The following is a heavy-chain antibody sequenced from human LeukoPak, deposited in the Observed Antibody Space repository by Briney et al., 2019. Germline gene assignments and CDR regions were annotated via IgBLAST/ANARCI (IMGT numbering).Heavy chain of an antibody. CDR3: AKDRYYYDSSGYYYFDY. CDR1: KFTFTNYG. Sequence: PGGSLRLSCAASKFTFTNYGMHWVRQAPGKGLEWVAVISYDGSNKYYADSVKGRFTISRDNSKNTLYLQMNSLRAEDTAVYYCAKDRYYYDSSGYYYFDYWGQGTLVTVSS. V-gene: IGHV3-30*18. J-gene: IGHJ4*02. D-gene: IGHD3-22*01. CDR2: ISYDGSNK.